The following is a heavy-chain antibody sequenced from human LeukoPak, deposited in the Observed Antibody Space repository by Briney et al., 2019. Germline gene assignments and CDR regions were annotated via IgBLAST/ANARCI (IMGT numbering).Heavy chain of an antibody. D-gene: IGHD1-7*01. CDR1: GFTFSSYG. CDR2: ISYDGSNK. Sequence: GGSLRLSCAASGFTFSSYGMHWVRQAPGKGLEWVAVISYDGSNKYYADSVKGRFTISRDNSKNTLYLQMNSLRAEDTAVYYCAKEITGTMHAVFYYYGMDVWGQRTTVTVSS. J-gene: IGHJ6*02. CDR3: AKEITGTMHAVFYYYGMDV. V-gene: IGHV3-30*18.